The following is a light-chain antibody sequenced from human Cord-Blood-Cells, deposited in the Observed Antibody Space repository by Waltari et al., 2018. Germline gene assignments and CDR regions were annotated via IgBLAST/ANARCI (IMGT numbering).Light chain of an antibody. J-gene: IGKJ2*03. V-gene: IGKV3-11*01. CDR1: QSVSSY. CDR2: DAS. CDR3: QQRSNWPPYS. Sequence: EIVLTQSQATLYLSQGEKATLSCRASQSVSSYLAWYQQKPGQAPRLLIYDASNRATGIPARFSGSGSGTDFTLTISSLEPEDFAVYYCQQRSNWPPYSFGQGTKLEIK.